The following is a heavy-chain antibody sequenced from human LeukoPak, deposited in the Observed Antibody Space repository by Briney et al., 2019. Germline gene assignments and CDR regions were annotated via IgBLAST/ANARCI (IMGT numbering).Heavy chain of an antibody. V-gene: IGHV4-4*07. CDR2: IYTSGST. CDR1: GGSISSYY. J-gene: IGHJ5*02. Sequence: PSETLSLTCTVSGGSISSYYWSWIRQPAGKGLEWIGRIYTSGSTNYNPSLKSRVTISVDKSKNQFSLKLSSVTAADTAVYHCARGGWYGGWFDPWGQGTLVTVSS. CDR3: ARGGWYGGWFDP. D-gene: IGHD6-19*01.